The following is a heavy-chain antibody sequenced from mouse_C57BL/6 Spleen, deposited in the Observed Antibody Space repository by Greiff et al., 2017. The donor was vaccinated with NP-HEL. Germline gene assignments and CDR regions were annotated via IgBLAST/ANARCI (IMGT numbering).Heavy chain of an antibody. CDR1: GFNIKDYN. Sequence: EVKLMESGAELVKPGASVKLSCTASGFNIKDYNMHWVKQRTEQGLEWIGRIDPEDGETKYAPKFQGKATITADTSSNTAYLQLSSLTSEDTAVYYCAPLWLRPYAMDYWGQGTSVTVSS. V-gene: IGHV14-2*01. J-gene: IGHJ4*01. CDR2: IDPEDGET. D-gene: IGHD2-2*01. CDR3: APLWLRPYAMDY.